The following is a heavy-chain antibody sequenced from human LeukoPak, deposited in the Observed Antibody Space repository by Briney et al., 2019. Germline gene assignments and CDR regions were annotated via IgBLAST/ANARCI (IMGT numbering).Heavy chain of an antibody. J-gene: IGHJ3*02. D-gene: IGHD3-3*01. CDR3: ATPYYDFWSGYYKRGVRGADAFDI. Sequence: GGSLRLSCAASGFTFSSYSMNWVRQAPGKGLEWVSSISSSGSTIYYADSVKGRFTISRDNAKNSLYLQMNSLRAEDTAVYYCATPYYDFWSGYYKRGVRGADAFDIWGQGTMVTVSS. V-gene: IGHV3-48*04. CDR1: GFTFSSYS. CDR2: ISSSGSTI.